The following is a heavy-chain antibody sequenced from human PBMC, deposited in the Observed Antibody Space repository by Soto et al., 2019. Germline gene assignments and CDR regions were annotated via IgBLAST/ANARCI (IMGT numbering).Heavy chain of an antibody. CDR3: ARDRSGYDFWRGYYTGIAGGAFDI. J-gene: IGHJ3*02. D-gene: IGHD3-3*01. V-gene: IGHV1-18*01. Sequence: ASVKVSCKASGYTFTSYGISWVRQAPGQGLEWMGWISAYNGNTNYAQKLQGRVTMTTDTSTSTAYMELRSLRSDDTAVYYCARDRSGYDFWRGYYTGIAGGAFDIWG. CDR1: GYTFTSYG. CDR2: ISAYNGNT.